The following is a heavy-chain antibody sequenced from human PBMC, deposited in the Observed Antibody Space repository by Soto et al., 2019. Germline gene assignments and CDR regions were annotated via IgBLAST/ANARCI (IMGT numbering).Heavy chain of an antibody. CDR2: ISDSGGST. D-gene: IGHD3-10*01. V-gene: IGHV3-23*01. J-gene: IGHJ6*02. Sequence: GGCLRLSCAASGFTFSNYAMSWVRQAPGKGLEWVSCISDSGGSTYYADSVKGRFTISRDNSKNTLYLQMNSLRAEDTAVYYCAKAGLSFCYYCMDVWGQGTTFTVSS. CDR1: GFTFSNYA. CDR3: AKAGLSFCYYCMDV.